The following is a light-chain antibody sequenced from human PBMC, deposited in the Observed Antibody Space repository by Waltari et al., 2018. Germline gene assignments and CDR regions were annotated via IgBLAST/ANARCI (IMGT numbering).Light chain of an antibody. J-gene: IGLJ3*02. CDR3: QAWDSGVV. Sequence: SYELTQPPSVSVSPGQTASITCSGDKLGDNYVCWYQQKPGHSPEVVIYQDSLRPSGIPELFSGTNSGNTATLTISGTQPVDDADYYCQAWDSGVVFGGGTKLTVL. V-gene: IGLV3-1*01. CDR1: KLGDNY. CDR2: QDS.